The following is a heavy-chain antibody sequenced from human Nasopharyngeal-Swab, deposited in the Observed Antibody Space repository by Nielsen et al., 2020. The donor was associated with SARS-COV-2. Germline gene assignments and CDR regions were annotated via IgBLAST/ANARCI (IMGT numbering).Heavy chain of an antibody. CDR2: IIPIFGTA. CDR1: GYTFTSYA. D-gene: IGHD3-10*01. J-gene: IGHJ6*02. V-gene: IGHV1-69*13. Sequence: SVKVSCKASGYTFTSYAISWVRQAPGQGLEWMGGIIPIFGTANYAQKFQGRVTITADESTSTAYMELSSLRSEDTAVYYCARGGQELHYYYYYGMDVWGQGTTVTVSS. CDR3: ARGGQELHYYYYYGMDV.